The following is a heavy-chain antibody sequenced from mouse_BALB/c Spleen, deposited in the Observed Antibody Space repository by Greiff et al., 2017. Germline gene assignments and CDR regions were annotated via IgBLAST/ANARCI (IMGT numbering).Heavy chain of an antibody. CDR2: IYPYNGGT. Sequence: EVQLVESGPELVKPGASVKISCKASGYTFTDYNMHWVKQSHGKSLEWIGYIYPYNGGTGYNQKFKSKATLTVDNSSSTAYMELRSLTSEDSAVYYCARWNWEGGFDYWGQGTTLTVSS. V-gene: IGHV1S29*02. J-gene: IGHJ2*01. CDR1: GYTFTDYN. D-gene: IGHD4-1*01. CDR3: ARWNWEGGFDY.